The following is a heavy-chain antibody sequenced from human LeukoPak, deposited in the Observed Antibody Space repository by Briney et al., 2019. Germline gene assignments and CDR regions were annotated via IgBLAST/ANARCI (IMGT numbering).Heavy chain of an antibody. CDR1: GFTFSSYG. V-gene: IGHV3-30*18. Sequence: GRSLRLSCAASGFTFSSYGMHWVRQAPGKGLEWVAVISYDGSNKYYADSVKGRFTISRDNSKNTLYLQMNSLRAEDTAVYYCAKGDDYGDYGSDYWGQGTLVTVSS. CDR3: AKGDDYGDYGSDY. CDR2: ISYDGSNK. D-gene: IGHD4-17*01. J-gene: IGHJ4*02.